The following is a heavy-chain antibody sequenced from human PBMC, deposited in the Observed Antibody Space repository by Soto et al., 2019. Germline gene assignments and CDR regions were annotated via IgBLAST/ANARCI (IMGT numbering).Heavy chain of an antibody. CDR1: GGSISNYY. CDR2: IYYSGST. Sequence: QVQLQESGPGLVKPLETLSLTCTVSGGSISNYYWSWIRQPPGKGLEWIGFIYYSGSTNYNPSLTSRLTISVDTSKNQFPLKLNSVTAADTAVYYCARDLDYYSGRSDAFDIWGQGTMVTVSS. CDR3: ARDLDYYSGRSDAFDI. D-gene: IGHD3-10*01. V-gene: IGHV4-59*12. J-gene: IGHJ3*02.